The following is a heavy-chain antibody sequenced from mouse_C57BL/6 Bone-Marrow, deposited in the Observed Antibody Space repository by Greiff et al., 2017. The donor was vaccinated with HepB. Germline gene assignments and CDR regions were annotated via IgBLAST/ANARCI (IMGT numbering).Heavy chain of an antibody. J-gene: IGHJ1*03. CDR3: ARWGYDGYWYFDV. CDR2: TFYSGIT. CDR1: GFSINSDCY. D-gene: IGHD2-2*01. Sequence: EVKLVESGPSLVRPSQTLSLTCTVTGFSINSDCYWIWIRQFPGNKLEYIGYTFYSGITYYNPSLESRTYITRDTSKNQFSLTLSSVTTEDTATYYCARWGYDGYWYFDVWGTGTTVTVSS. V-gene: IGHV3-3*01.